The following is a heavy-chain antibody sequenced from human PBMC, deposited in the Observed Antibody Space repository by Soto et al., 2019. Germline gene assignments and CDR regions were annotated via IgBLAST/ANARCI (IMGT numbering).Heavy chain of an antibody. J-gene: IGHJ6*02. D-gene: IGHD2-8*01. Sequence: KASETLSLTCAVNGESFTGYYWTWIRQPPGKGLEWIGEINHYGGTNYNPSLKSRVTISEDTSKNQFSLKLTSVTAAGTAVYYCARHFFFNDAATTDHYTYYGLDVWGQGTTVTVSS. CDR1: GESFTGYY. CDR3: ARHFFFNDAATTDHYTYYGLDV. CDR2: INHYGGT. V-gene: IGHV4-34*01.